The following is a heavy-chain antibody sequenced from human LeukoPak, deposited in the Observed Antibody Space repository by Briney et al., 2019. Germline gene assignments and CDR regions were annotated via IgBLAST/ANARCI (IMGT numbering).Heavy chain of an antibody. D-gene: IGHD2-2*01. Sequence: SETLSLTCTVSGGSISSYYWSWIRQPPGKGLEWIGYIYYSGSTNYNPSLKSRVTISVDTSKNQFSLKLRSVTAADTAVYYCARHPVPAAMLNWFDPWGQGTLVTVSS. CDR2: IYYSGST. CDR3: ARHPVPAAMLNWFDP. V-gene: IGHV4-59*08. CDR1: GGSISSYY. J-gene: IGHJ5*02.